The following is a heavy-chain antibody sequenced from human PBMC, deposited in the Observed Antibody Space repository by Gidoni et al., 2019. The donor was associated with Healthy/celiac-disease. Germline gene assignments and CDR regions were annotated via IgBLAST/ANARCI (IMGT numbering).Heavy chain of an antibody. J-gene: IGHJ3*02. CDR3: ASLSIAVAGTDGEAFDI. V-gene: IGHV3-33*01. Sequence: QVHLVESGAGVVQPATSLRLSCAASGFTFSSYGMHWVRQAPGKGLEWVAVIWYDVSNKYYADSVKGRFTISRDNSKNTLYLQMNSLRAEDTAVYYCASLSIAVAGTDGEAFDIWGQGTMVTVSS. CDR2: IWYDVSNK. CDR1: GFTFSSYG. D-gene: IGHD6-19*01.